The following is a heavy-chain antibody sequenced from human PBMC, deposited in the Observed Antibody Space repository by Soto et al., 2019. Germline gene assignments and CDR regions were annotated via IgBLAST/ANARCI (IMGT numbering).Heavy chain of an antibody. CDR3: AKEGGSGYSYGPSDY. D-gene: IGHD5-18*01. CDR1: GFTFSSYA. V-gene: IGHV3-23*01. J-gene: IGHJ4*02. CDR2: ISGSGSTT. Sequence: GGSLRLSCAASGFTFSSYAMSWVRQAPGKGLEWVSSISGSGSTTYYADFVKGRFTISRDNSKNTLYLQMNSLRAEDTALYYCAKEGGSGYSYGPSDYWGQGTLVTVSS.